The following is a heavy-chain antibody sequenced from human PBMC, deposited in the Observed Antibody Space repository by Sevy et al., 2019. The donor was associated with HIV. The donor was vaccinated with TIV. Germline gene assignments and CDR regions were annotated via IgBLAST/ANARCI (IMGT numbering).Heavy chain of an antibody. J-gene: IGHJ4*02. CDR1: EFTFSADW. V-gene: IGHV3-7*01. CDR2: IKQDGSEK. D-gene: IGHD1-26*01. Sequence: GGSLRLSCAASEFTFSADWMTWIRQAPGKGLEWVANIKQDGSEKYYGDSVKGRFTISRDNAKNSLYLQMNSLRVEDTAVYYCAGGGALDYWGQGTLGTVSS. CDR3: AGGGALDY.